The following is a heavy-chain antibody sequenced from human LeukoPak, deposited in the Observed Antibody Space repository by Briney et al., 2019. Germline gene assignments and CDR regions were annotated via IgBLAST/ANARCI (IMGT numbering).Heavy chain of an antibody. CDR1: GFTFSSYA. D-gene: IGHD4-17*01. CDR2: ISGSGDNT. CDR3: AKKNGDYVTYHFDY. Sequence: GGSLRLSCAASGFTFSSYAMSWVRQAPGKGLEWVSGISGSGDNTYYADSVKGRFTISRDNSKNTLYLQMNSLRADDTAVYYCAKKNGDYVTYHFDYWGQGSLVTVSS. V-gene: IGHV3-23*01. J-gene: IGHJ4*02.